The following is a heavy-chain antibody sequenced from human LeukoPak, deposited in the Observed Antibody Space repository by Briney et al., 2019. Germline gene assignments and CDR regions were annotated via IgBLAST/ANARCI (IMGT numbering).Heavy chain of an antibody. CDR2: ISPSGGST. CDR3: ARDSGYSSSWYDAFDI. D-gene: IGHD6-13*01. CDR1: GYTFTSNY. V-gene: IGHV1-46*01. J-gene: IGHJ3*02. Sequence: GASVKVSCKAFGYTFTSNYMHWVRQAPGQGPEWMGVISPSGGSTTYAQKFQGRVTLTRDMSTSTDYLELSSLRSEDTALYYCARDSGYSSSWYDAFDIWGQGTMVTVSS.